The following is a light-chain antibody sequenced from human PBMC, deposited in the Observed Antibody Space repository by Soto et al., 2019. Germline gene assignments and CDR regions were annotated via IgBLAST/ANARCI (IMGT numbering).Light chain of an antibody. CDR2: AAY. V-gene: IGKV1-9*01. CDR3: QQHNSYPIT. CDR1: QGISSY. Sequence: IQLTQSPSSLSASVGDRVTITCRASQGISSYLAWYQQKPGKAPKLLLYAAYTLQSGAPSRFSRSGSETDFTLTFSSLQPEDFATYYCQQHNSYPITFGQGTRLEIK. J-gene: IGKJ5*01.